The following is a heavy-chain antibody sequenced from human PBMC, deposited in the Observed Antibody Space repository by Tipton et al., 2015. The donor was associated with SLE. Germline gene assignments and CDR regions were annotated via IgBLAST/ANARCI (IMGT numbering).Heavy chain of an antibody. CDR1: GGSISGYY. CDR2: VYSSGST. CDR3: ARCGYNGYDPAFDI. J-gene: IGHJ3*02. V-gene: IGHV4-4*07. Sequence: TLSLTCTVSGGSISGYYWSWIRQPAGKGLEWIGRVYSSGSTIYNPSIKSRITLSLDTSKNQFSLRVNSVTAADTAVYYCARCGYNGYDPAFDIWGQGIRVTVSS. D-gene: IGHD5-12*01.